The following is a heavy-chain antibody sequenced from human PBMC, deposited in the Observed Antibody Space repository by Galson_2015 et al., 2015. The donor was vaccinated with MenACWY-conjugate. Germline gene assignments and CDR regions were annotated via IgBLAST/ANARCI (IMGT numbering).Heavy chain of an antibody. CDR1: GFTFNTFW. Sequence: SLRLSCAASGFTFNTFWMSWVRQAPGKGLEWVANIKPDESDKYYVDSVKGRFTISRDNAKNSLYLQMNSLRVEDTAMYYCAGGHLKLDPWGQGTLVTVSS. V-gene: IGHV3-7*01. CDR3: AGGHLKLDP. CDR2: IKPDESDK. J-gene: IGHJ5*02.